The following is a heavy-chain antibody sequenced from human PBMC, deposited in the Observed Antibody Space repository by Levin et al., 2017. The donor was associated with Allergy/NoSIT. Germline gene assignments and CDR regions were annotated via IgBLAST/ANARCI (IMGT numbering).Heavy chain of an antibody. D-gene: IGHD1-26*01. CDR2: ISGSGGRT. CDR1: AFSFSSYA. CDR3: AKEGSGGSYGIY. J-gene: IGHJ4*02. V-gene: IGHV3-23*01. Sequence: ASVKVSCAASAFSFSSYAMSWVRQAPGKGLEWVSAISGSGGRTYYADSVKGRFTISRDNSKNTLFLQMNSLRAEDTAIYYCAKEGSGGSYGIYWGQGTLVTVSS.